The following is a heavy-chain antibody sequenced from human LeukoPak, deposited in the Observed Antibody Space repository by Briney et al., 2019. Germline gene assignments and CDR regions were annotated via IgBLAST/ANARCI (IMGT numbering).Heavy chain of an antibody. D-gene: IGHD2-2*01. V-gene: IGHV4-34*01. J-gene: IGHJ6*04. Sequence: SETLSLTCTVSGDSISSYYWNWIRQPAGKGLEWIGEINHSGTTNYNPSLKSRVTISVDTSKNQFSLRLSAVTAADTAVYHCARGLRLPSRSAPAVPHVWAKGTTVTVSA. CDR3: ARGLRLPSRSAPAVPHV. CDR1: GDSISSYY. CDR2: INHSGTT.